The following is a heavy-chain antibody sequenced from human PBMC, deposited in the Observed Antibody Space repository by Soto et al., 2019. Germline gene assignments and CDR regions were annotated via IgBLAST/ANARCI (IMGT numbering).Heavy chain of an antibody. CDR1: GDSISRSTYY. CDR3: ARRPIHYGDDSNWFYP. V-gene: IGHV4-39*01. J-gene: IGHJ5*02. CDR2: IYYSGST. D-gene: IGHD4-17*01. Sequence: PSETLSVTCTVCGDSISRSTYYCGWIRQPPGKGLEWIGSIYYSGSTYYNPSLKSRVTISVDTSKNQFSLKLSSVTAADTAVYYCARRPIHYGDDSNWFYPRGQGTLVTVSS.